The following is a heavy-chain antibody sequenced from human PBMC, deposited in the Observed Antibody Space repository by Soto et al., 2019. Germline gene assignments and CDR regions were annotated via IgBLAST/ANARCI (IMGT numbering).Heavy chain of an antibody. CDR2: IFPGGST. CDR3: ARRALRRAFVDC. J-gene: IGHJ4*02. V-gene: IGHV3-66*01. Sequence: EVQLMESGGGLVQPGGSLRLSCAASGFTVSDNFMNWVRQAPGKGLEWVSVIFPGGSTYYADDSVKGRFTISRDISKNTVYRQMKSLGADDTAVYVCARRALRRAFVDCWGQGTLVTVSS. D-gene: IGHD2-15*01. CDR1: GFTVSDNF.